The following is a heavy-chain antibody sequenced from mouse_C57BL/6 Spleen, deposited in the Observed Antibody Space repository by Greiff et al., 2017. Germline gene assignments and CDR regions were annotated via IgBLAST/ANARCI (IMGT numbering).Heavy chain of an antibody. CDR3: GGRDGGYATWFAY. CDR2: LDPNSGGT. Sequence: VQLKQPGAELVKPGASVKMSCKASGYTFTSYWMHWVKQRPGRGLEWIGRLDPNSGGTKYNEKFKSKATLTVDNTSSTAYMQLSSLTSEDSAVYYCGGRDGGYATWFAYWGQGTLVTVSA. D-gene: IGHD2-3*01. V-gene: IGHV1-72*01. CDR1: GYTFTSYW. J-gene: IGHJ3*01.